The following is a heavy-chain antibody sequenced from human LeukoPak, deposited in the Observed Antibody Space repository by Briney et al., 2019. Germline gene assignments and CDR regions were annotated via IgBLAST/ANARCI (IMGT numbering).Heavy chain of an antibody. V-gene: IGHV4-59*01. Sequence: LRLSCAASGFTFSSYEMNWVRQAPGKGLEWIGYIYYSGSTNYNPSLKSRVTISVDTSKNQFSLKLSSVTAADTAVYYCARYDSTRNDAFDIWGQGTMVTVSS. CDR3: ARYDSTRNDAFDI. D-gene: IGHD2-15*01. CDR1: GFTFSSYE. J-gene: IGHJ3*02. CDR2: IYYSGST.